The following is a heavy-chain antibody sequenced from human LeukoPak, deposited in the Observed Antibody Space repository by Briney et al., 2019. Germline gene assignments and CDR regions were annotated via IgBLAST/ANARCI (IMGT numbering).Heavy chain of an antibody. Sequence: GGSLRLSCSASGFTSSTFAMSWVRQAPGTGLEWVSCFSGSGASTYYADSVKGRFTISRDNSKNTLYLQMNSLRAEDTAVYYCAKFSPTPLLNYYYYGMDVWGQGTTVTVSS. V-gene: IGHV3-23*01. CDR2: FSGSGAST. CDR3: AKFSPTPLLNYYYYGMDV. J-gene: IGHJ6*02. CDR1: GFTSSTFA.